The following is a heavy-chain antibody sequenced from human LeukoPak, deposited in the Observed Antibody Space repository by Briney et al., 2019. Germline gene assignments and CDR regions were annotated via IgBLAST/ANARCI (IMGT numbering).Heavy chain of an antibody. V-gene: IGHV4-59*05. CDR3: AKPRTRLAWFDP. Sequence: GSLRLSCAASGFTVSSNYMSWVRQAPGKGLEWIGSIYYSGSTYYNPSLKSRVTISVDTSKHQFSLKVRSVTAADTAVYYCAKPRTRLAWFDPWGQGTLVTVSS. CDR1: GFTVSSNY. D-gene: IGHD6-19*01. CDR2: IYYSGST. J-gene: IGHJ5*02.